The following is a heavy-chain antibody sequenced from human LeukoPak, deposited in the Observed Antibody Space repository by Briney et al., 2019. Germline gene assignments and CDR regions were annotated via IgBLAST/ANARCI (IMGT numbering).Heavy chain of an antibody. CDR3: ARVEYGSSWDYGMDV. Sequence: SETLSLTCTVSGGSISSYYWSWIRHPAGKGLEWIGRIYTSGSTNYNPALKSRVTMSADTSKNQSSLKLSSVTAADTAVYYCARVEYGSSWDYGMDVWGQGTTVTVSS. J-gene: IGHJ6*02. V-gene: IGHV4-4*07. D-gene: IGHD6-13*01. CDR2: IYTSGST. CDR1: GGSISSYY.